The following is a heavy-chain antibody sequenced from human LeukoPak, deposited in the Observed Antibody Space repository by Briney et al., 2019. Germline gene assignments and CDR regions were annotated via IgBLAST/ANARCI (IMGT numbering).Heavy chain of an antibody. Sequence: GGSLRLSCAASGFTFSSYWMHWVRQAPGKGLVWVSCINSDGSSTRYADSVKGRFTISRDNAKNTLYLQMNSLRAEDTAVYYCARQASNQWLAYYYMDVWGKGTTVTVSS. CDR2: INSDGSST. D-gene: IGHD6-19*01. J-gene: IGHJ6*03. CDR1: GFTFSSYW. V-gene: IGHV3-74*01. CDR3: ARQASNQWLAYYYMDV.